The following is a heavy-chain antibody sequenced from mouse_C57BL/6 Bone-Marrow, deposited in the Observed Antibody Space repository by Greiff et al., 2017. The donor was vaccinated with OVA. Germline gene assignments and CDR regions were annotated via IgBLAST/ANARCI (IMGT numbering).Heavy chain of an antibody. CDR2: ISRGGDYI. CDR1: GFTFSSYA. V-gene: IGHV5-9-1*02. Sequence: EVKVEESGEGLVKPGGSLKLSCAASGFTFSSYAMSWVRQTPEKRLEWVAYISRGGDYIYYADTVKGRFTISRDNARNTLYLQMSSLKSEDTAMYYCTRAPFITTVVAGDWYFDVWGTGTTVTVSS. J-gene: IGHJ1*03. CDR3: TRAPFITTVVAGDWYFDV. D-gene: IGHD1-1*01.